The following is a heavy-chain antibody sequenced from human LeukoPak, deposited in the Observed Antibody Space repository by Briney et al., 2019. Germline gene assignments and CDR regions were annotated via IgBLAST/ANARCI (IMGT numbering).Heavy chain of an antibody. CDR1: GFSYITYA. J-gene: IGHJ6*03. D-gene: IGHD1-1*01. CDR3: AKGTGPHYFYYYMDV. Sequence: PGGSLRLSCAASGFSYITYAMSWVRRAPGKGLEWVAAITASGSITYHADSVKGRFTVSRDNPKKTMYLQMDSLRVADTAVYYCAKGTGPHYFYYYMDVWGKGTTVSVS. V-gene: IGHV3-23*01. CDR2: ITASGSIT.